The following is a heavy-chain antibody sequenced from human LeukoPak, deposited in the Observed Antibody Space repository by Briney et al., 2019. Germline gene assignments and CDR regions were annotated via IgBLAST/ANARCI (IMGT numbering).Heavy chain of an antibody. J-gene: IGHJ3*02. D-gene: IGHD5-18*01. Sequence: GASVKVSCKASRYTFTSYYMHWVRQAPGQGLEWMGIINPSGGSTSYAQKFQGRVTMTRDTSTSTVYMELSSLRSEDTAVYYCARDWRGYSNAVPYDAFDIWGQGTMVTVSS. CDR1: RYTFTSYY. CDR3: ARDWRGYSNAVPYDAFDI. CDR2: INPSGGST. V-gene: IGHV1-46*01.